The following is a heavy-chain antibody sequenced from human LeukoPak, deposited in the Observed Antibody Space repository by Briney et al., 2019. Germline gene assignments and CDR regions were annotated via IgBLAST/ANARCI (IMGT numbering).Heavy chain of an antibody. Sequence: GESLKISGKGSGNNFINKGVGWVRQMPGKGLDGMGIIYPGGSDTRYSPSFQGQVTMSADKSIATAYLQWSSLKASDTAIYYCAGQAQSFGGMDVGGPGTTVTVSS. V-gene: IGHV5-51*01. J-gene: IGHJ6*02. CDR1: GNNFINKG. CDR3: AGQAQSFGGMDV. CDR2: IYPGGSDT. D-gene: IGHD3-16*01.